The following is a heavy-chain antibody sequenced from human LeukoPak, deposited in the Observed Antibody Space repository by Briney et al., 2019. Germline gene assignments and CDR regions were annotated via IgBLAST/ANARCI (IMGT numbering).Heavy chain of an antibody. J-gene: IGHJ6*02. CDR3: ASTGGYGSGTYDYYYFGMDV. D-gene: IGHD3-10*01. Sequence: GGSLRLSGAASGFTFSSYEMIWVRQAPGKGLEWVAYITSSGRITYYADSVKARFTISRDNAKNSLYLQMNSLRAEDTAVYYCASTGGYGSGTYDYYYFGMDVWGQGTTVTVSS. CDR2: ITSSGRIT. CDR1: GFTFSSYE. V-gene: IGHV3-48*03.